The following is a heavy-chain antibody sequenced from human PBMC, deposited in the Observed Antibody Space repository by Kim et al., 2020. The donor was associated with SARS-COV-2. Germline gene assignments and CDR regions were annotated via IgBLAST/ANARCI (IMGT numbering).Heavy chain of an antibody. CDR2: IIPIFGTA. CDR3: ARAGSRDGYNSGWVYYYYGMDV. CDR1: GGTFSSYA. J-gene: IGHJ6*02. V-gene: IGHV1-69*13. Sequence: SVKVSCKASGGTFSSYAISWVRQAPGQGLEWMGGIIPIFGTANYAQKFQGRVTITADESTSTAYMELSSLRSEDTAVYYCARAGSRDGYNSGWVYYYYGMDVWGQGTTVTVSS. D-gene: IGHD5-12*01.